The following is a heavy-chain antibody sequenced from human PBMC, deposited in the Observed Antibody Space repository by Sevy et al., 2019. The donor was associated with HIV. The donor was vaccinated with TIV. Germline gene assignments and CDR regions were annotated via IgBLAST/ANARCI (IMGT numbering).Heavy chain of an antibody. D-gene: IGHD1-26*01. J-gene: IGHJ4*02. V-gene: IGHV3-21*06. Sequence: GGSLRLSCAASGFTFSSYSMNWVRQAPGKGLEWVSAISGSSNYIYYAESVKGRFIISRDNVKNTLNLQMNSLRADDTAVYYCARGPPDGSYDYFDYWGQGTLVTVSS. CDR1: GFTFSSYS. CDR2: ISGSSNYI. CDR3: ARGPPDGSYDYFDY.